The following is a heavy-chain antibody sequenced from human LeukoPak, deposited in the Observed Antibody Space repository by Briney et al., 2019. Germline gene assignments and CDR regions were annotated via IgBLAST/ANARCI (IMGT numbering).Heavy chain of an antibody. CDR2: INSDGSST. Sequence: GGSLRLSCAASGFTFSTYWMHWVRQAPGKGLVWVSRINSDGSSTSYADSVKGRFTISRDNAKNTLYLQMNSLRAEDTAVYYCAKRSGSYYYLDYWGQGALVTVSS. CDR1: GFTFSTYW. J-gene: IGHJ4*02. CDR3: AKRSGSYYYLDY. D-gene: IGHD1-26*01. V-gene: IGHV3-74*01.